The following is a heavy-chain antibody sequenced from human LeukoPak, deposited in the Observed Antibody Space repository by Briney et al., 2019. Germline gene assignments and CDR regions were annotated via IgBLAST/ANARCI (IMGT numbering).Heavy chain of an antibody. D-gene: IGHD3-22*01. Sequence: SETLSLTCTVSGGSISSYYWSWIRQPAGKGLEWIGRIYTSGSTNYNPSLKSRVTMSVDTSKNQFSLKLSSVTAADTAVYYCARARHYDSSGNDAFDIWGRGALVTVSS. CDR2: IYTSGST. CDR1: GGSISSYY. J-gene: IGHJ3*02. V-gene: IGHV4-4*07. CDR3: ARARHYDSSGNDAFDI.